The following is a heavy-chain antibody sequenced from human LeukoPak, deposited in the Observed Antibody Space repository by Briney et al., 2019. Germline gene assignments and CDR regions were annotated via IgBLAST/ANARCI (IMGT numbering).Heavy chain of an antibody. CDR3: ASRPPYGHWLVFDY. CDR2: ISSTGSTI. CDR1: GFPFSTYA. J-gene: IGHJ4*02. D-gene: IGHD6-19*01. V-gene: IGHV3-48*03. Sequence: PGGSLRLSCAASGFPFSTYAMSWVRQAPTRGLEWVSYISSTGSTIFYADSVKGRFTISRDNAKNSLYLQMNSLRVEDTAVYYCASRPPYGHWLVFDYWGQGALVTVSS.